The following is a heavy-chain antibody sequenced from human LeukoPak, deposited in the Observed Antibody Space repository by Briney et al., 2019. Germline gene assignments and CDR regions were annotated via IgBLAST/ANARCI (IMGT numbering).Heavy chain of an antibody. CDR1: GYTFTSYY. Sequence: VASVKVSCKASGYTFTSYYMHWVRQAPGQGLEWMGIINPSGGSTSYAQKFQGRVTMTRDTSTSTVYMELSSLRSEDTAVYYCARIGEGGVEMATIEIGNGDYWGQGTLVTVSS. V-gene: IGHV1-46*01. J-gene: IGHJ4*02. D-gene: IGHD5-24*01. CDR2: INPSGGST. CDR3: ARIGEGGVEMATIEIGNGDY.